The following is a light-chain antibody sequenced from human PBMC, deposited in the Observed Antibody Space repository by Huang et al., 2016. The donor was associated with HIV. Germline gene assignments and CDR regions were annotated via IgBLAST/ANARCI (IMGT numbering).Light chain of an antibody. CDR1: QDINNR. CDR2: AAS. Sequence: DIQMTQSPLSLSTSVGARVTITCRASQDINNRLALYRKKPGKAPESLIYAASNLKSGVPSMFSGSGSGTYFPLTISSLQPEGFATYYCQQFDTFPYTFGRGTRLDI. V-gene: IGKV1-16*01. J-gene: IGKJ2*01. CDR3: QQFDTFPYT.